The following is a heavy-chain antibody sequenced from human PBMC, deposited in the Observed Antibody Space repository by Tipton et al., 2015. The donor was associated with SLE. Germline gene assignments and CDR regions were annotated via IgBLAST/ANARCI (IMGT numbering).Heavy chain of an antibody. Sequence: TLSLTCTVSGGSISSGSYYWSWIRQPAGKGLEWIGHIYTSGSTNYNPSLKSRVTISVDTSKNQFSLKLSSVTAADTAVYYCARRSRTLYYFDYWGQGTLVTVSS. V-gene: IGHV4-61*09. CDR2: IYTSGST. CDR3: ARRSRTLYYFDY. J-gene: IGHJ4*02. CDR1: GGSISSGSYY.